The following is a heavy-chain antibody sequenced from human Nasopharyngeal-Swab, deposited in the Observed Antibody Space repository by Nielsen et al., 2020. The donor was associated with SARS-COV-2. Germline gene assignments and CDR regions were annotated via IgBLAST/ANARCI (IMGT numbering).Heavy chain of an antibody. CDR1: GGSITSDGYY. D-gene: IGHD2/OR15-2a*01. CDR2: IYYTGHT. CDR3: ARGENIKGYYFDY. Sequence: SETLSLTCIVSGGSITSDGYYWSWIRQHPGKGLEWIGYIYYTGHTNYNPSLKGRVTISVDTSKNQFSLKLNSVTAADTAVYFCARGENIKGYYFDYWGRGTLVTASS. J-gene: IGHJ4*02. V-gene: IGHV4-31*03.